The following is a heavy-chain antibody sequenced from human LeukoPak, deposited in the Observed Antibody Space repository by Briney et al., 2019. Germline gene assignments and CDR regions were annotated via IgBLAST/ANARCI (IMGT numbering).Heavy chain of an antibody. D-gene: IGHD6-19*01. CDR3: AEGGWPDD. Sequence: PGGTLSLSCAASGFTFGSYGMSWVRQSPGKGLEWVSSINSVRARAYYADSVKGRFPISKDNANGTLYRQMNRLRAEDTALYYCAEGGWPDDLGQGALVTVSS. CDR1: GFTFGSYG. CDR2: INSVRARA. V-gene: IGHV3-23*01. J-gene: IGHJ4*02.